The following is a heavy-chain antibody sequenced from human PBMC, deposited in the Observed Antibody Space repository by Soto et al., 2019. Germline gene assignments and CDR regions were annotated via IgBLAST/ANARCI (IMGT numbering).Heavy chain of an antibody. CDR2: IYYSGST. D-gene: IGHD3-22*01. Sequence: SETLSLTCTVSGGSISSYYWSLIRQPPGKGLEWIGYIYYSGSTNYNPSLKSRVTISVDTSKNQFSLKLSSVTAADTAVYYCERVNPNYYDSSGYSFDYWGQGTLVTVSS. V-gene: IGHV4-59*12. J-gene: IGHJ4*02. CDR1: GGSISSYY. CDR3: ERVNPNYYDSSGYSFDY.